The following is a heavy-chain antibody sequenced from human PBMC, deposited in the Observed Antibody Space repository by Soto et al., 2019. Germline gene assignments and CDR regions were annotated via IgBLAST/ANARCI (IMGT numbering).Heavy chain of an antibody. J-gene: IGHJ5*02. CDR3: AEGGEGSCSQTSCLYLSDS. Sequence: EVQLLDSGGGLVQPGGSLRLSCAASGFTFSTDAMSWVRQAPRKGLEWVSAISGSGDSSYYATSVKGRFTISRDNSRNTLDLQMNSLRVEDTAVYYCAEGGEGSCSQTSCLYLSDSWGQGTLVTVSS. CDR1: GFTFSTDA. V-gene: IGHV3-23*01. CDR2: ISGSGDSS. D-gene: IGHD2-15*01.